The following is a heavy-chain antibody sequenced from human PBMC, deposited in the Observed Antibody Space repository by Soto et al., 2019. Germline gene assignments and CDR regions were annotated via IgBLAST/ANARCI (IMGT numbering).Heavy chain of an antibody. D-gene: IGHD6-6*01. CDR1: GGTFSSYA. CDR2: IIPIFGTA. V-gene: IGHV1-69*13. CDR3: ARDSLSIAARYYYYGMDV. J-gene: IGHJ6*02. Sequence: SVKVSCKASGGTFSSYAISWVRQAPGQGLEWMGGIIPIFGTANYAQKFQGRVTITADESTSTAYMELSSLRSEDTAVYYCARDSLSIAARYYYYGMDVWGQGTTVTVSS.